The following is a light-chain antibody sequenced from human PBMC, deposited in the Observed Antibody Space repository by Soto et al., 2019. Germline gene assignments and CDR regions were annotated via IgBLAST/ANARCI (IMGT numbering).Light chain of an antibody. V-gene: IGKV3-11*01. J-gene: IGKJ5*01. Sequence: EIVLTQSPATLSLSPGERATFSCRASQSVSSYLAWYQQKPGQAPRLLIYDASNRATGIPARFSGSGSGTDFTLTISSLVPEDFAVYYCQQRSNWPRSTFGQGTRLEIK. CDR2: DAS. CDR1: QSVSSY. CDR3: QQRSNWPRST.